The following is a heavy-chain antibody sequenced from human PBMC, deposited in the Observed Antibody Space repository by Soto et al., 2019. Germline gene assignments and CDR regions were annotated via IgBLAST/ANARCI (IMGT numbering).Heavy chain of an antibody. CDR1: GGTFSSYT. V-gene: IGHV1-69*12. Sequence: QVQLVQSGAEVTKPGSSVTVSCKASGGTFSSYTISWVRQAPGQGLEWMGGIIPIFGTANYAQKFQVRVAITADESTSRAYMALSSLRSEDTAVYYCARGNHRWLQLWYFDLWGRGTLVTVSS. CDR3: ARGNHRWLQLWYFDL. J-gene: IGHJ2*01. CDR2: IIPIFGTA. D-gene: IGHD5-12*01.